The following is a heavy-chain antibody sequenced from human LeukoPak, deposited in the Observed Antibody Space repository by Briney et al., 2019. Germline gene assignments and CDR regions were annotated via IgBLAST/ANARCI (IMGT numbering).Heavy chain of an antibody. V-gene: IGHV3-30-3*01. J-gene: IGHJ3*02. D-gene: IGHD4-17*01. CDR3: ARGGDYGDAFDI. CDR1: GFTFSSYA. Sequence: GGSLRLSCAASGFTFSSYAMHWVRQAPGKGLDWVAVISYDGSSKYYADSVKGRFTISRDNSKNTLYLQMNSLRAEDTAVYYCARGGDYGDAFDIWGQGTMVTVSS. CDR2: ISYDGSSK.